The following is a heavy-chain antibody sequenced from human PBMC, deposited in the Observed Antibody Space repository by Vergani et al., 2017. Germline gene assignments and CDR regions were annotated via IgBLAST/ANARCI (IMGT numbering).Heavy chain of an antibody. CDR2: IDWNYGVK. D-gene: IGHD3-16*01. Sequence: VEAGGGLVQPGGSLRLSCTASGFTFQAFAFHWVRQVSGRGLEWVSGIDWNYGVKNGNSFEGRFSISRDKAKKSVFLQMNNLRHEDTALYFCVKDNDYDADCPFDLWGRGTLVTVSS. V-gene: IGHV3-9*01. CDR1: GFTFQAFA. CDR3: VKDNDYDADCPFDL. J-gene: IGHJ2*01.